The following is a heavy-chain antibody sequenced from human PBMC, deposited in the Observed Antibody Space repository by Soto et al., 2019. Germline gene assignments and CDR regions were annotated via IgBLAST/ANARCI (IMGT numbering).Heavy chain of an antibody. J-gene: IGHJ6*03. CDR2: IRSKAYGGTT. D-gene: IGHD2-2*01. CDR3: TRGFCSSTSCIYYYYYMDV. V-gene: IGHV3-49*03. Sequence: GGSLRLSCTASGFTFGDYAMSWFRQAPGKGLEWVGFIRSKAYGGTTEYAASVKGRFTISRDDSKSIAYLQMNSLKTEDTAVYYCTRGFCSSTSCIYYYYYMDVWGKGTTVTVSS. CDR1: GFTFGDYA.